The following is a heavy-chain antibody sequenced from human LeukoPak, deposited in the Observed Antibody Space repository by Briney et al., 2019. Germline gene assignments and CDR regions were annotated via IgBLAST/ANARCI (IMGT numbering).Heavy chain of an antibody. J-gene: IGHJ3*02. CDR3: ARGSELSVGYAFDI. CDR1: GFTFSSYW. Sequence: GGSLRLSCAASGFTFSSYWMSWVRQAPGKGLEWVANIKQDGSEKYYVDSVKGRFTISRDNAKNSLYLQMNSLRAEDTAVYYCARGSELSVGYAFDIWGQGTMVTVSS. CDR2: IKQDGSEK. D-gene: IGHD1-26*01. V-gene: IGHV3-7*04.